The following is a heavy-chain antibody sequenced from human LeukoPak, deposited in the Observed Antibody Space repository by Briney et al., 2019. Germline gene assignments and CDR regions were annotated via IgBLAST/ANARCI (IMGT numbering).Heavy chain of an antibody. V-gene: IGHV1-8*01. CDR1: GYTFTSYD. Sequence: ASVKVSCKASGYTFTSYDINWVRQATGQGLEWMGWMNPNSGNTGYAQKFQGRVTMTRNTSISTAYMELSRLKSDDTAVYYCARDRSGYGQDAVDIWGQGTMVTVSS. CDR2: MNPNSGNT. J-gene: IGHJ3*02. CDR3: ARDRSGYGQDAVDI. D-gene: IGHD5-12*01.